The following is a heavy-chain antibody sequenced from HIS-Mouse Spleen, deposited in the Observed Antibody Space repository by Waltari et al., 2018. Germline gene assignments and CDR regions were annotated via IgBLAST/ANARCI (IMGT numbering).Heavy chain of an antibody. CDR3: AREIPYSSSWYDWYFDL. CDR1: GGSISSSSYY. D-gene: IGHD6-13*01. CDR2: IYYSGST. V-gene: IGHV4-39*07. Sequence: QLQLQESGPGLVKPSETLSLTCTFSGGSISSSSYYVGWIRQPPGKGLEWIGSIYYSGSTYYNPSLKSGVTISVDTSKNQFSLKLSSVTAADTAVYYCAREIPYSSSWYDWYFDLWGRGTLVTVSS. J-gene: IGHJ2*01.